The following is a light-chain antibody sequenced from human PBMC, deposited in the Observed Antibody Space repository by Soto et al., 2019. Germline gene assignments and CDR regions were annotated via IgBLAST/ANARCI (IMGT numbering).Light chain of an antibody. J-gene: IGKJ1*01. Sequence: IRMTQSPSSLSASVGDRVTITCRASQSIKTYLNWYQQKPGKAPKLLIATASSLQGGVPSRFSGGGSGTDFTLTISSLQPEDFATYYCQQSSSIPQTFGQGTKVDIK. V-gene: IGKV1-39*01. CDR3: QQSSSIPQT. CDR1: QSIKTY. CDR2: TAS.